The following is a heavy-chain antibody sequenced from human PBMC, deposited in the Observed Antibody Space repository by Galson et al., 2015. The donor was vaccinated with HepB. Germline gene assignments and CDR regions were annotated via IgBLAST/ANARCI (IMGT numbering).Heavy chain of an antibody. J-gene: IGHJ6*03. Sequence: ETLSLTCGVSGDSISSNNWWTWVRQPPGKGLEWIGDIHHSGSAKYNPSLKGRATISVDKSKNQFSLEVSSVTVADTAVYYCARVTLTIWDGDYYYNMDVWGLGTTFAVSS. V-gene: IGHV4-4*02. CDR1: GDSISSNNW. D-gene: IGHD4/OR15-4a*01. CDR2: IHHSGSA. CDR3: ARVTLTIWDGDYYYNMDV.